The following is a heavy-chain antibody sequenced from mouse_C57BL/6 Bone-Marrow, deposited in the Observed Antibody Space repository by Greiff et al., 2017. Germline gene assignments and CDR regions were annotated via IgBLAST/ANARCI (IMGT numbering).Heavy chain of an antibody. D-gene: IGHD1-1*01. CDR1: GYTFTDYN. CDR3: ALITTVVAVDY. Sequence: VQLQQSGPELVKPGASVKMSCKASGYTFTDYNMHWVKQSHGKSLEWIGYINPNNGGTSYNQKFKGKATLTVNKSARTAYMELRSLTSEDSAVYYCALITTVVAVDYWGQGTTLTVSS. V-gene: IGHV1-22*01. J-gene: IGHJ2*01. CDR2: INPNNGGT.